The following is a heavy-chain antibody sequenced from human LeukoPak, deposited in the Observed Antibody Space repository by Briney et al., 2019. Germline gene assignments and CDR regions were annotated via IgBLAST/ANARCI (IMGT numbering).Heavy chain of an antibody. Sequence: GESLKISCKGSRYNFTNYWIGWVRQMPGKGLEWMGIIYPGDSDVRYSPSFQGQVTISADKSINTAYLQRSSLKASDTAIYYCARGGSHFEYWGQGTLVTVSS. V-gene: IGHV5-51*01. CDR2: IYPGDSDV. J-gene: IGHJ4*02. CDR1: RYNFTNYW. D-gene: IGHD3-16*01. CDR3: ARGGSHFEY.